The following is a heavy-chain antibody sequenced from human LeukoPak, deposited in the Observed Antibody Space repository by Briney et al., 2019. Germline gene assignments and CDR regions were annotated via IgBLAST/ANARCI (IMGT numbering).Heavy chain of an antibody. CDR1: GFTFSSYA. J-gene: IGHJ4*02. D-gene: IGHD6-13*01. V-gene: IGHV3-30*04. CDR3: ARDFRPVVGAAGTFDY. Sequence: PGGSLRLSCAASGFTFSSYAMDWVRQAPGKGLEWVAVISYDGSNKYYADSVKGRFTISRDNSKNTLYLQMNSLRAEDTAVYYCARDFRPVVGAAGTFDYWGKGTLVTVSS. CDR2: ISYDGSNK.